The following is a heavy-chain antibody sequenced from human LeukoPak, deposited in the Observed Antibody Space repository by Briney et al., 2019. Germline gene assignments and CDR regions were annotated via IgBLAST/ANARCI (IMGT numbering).Heavy chain of an antibody. Sequence: GGSLRLSCAASGFTFSSYSMNWVRQAPGKGLEWVSSISSSSSYIYYADSVKGRFTISRDNAKNSLYLQMNSLRAEDTAVYYCARGNEGDILTGYSDYRGQGTLVTFSS. V-gene: IGHV3-21*01. CDR1: GFTFSSYS. J-gene: IGHJ4*02. D-gene: IGHD3-9*01. CDR2: ISSSSSYI. CDR3: ARGNEGDILTGYSDY.